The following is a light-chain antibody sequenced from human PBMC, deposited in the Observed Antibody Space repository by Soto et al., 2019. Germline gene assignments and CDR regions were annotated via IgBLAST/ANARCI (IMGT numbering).Light chain of an antibody. Sequence: DIVMTQSQDSLAVSLGERATINCKSSQSVLYSSNNKNYLAWYQQKPGQPPKLLIYWPSTRESGVHDRFSRSGSWTDFTLTISSLQAEYVAVYYSQQYYSTPWTFGQGTKVDFK. CDR3: QQYYSTPWT. CDR2: WPS. J-gene: IGKJ1*01. CDR1: QSVLYSSNNKNY. V-gene: IGKV4-1*01.